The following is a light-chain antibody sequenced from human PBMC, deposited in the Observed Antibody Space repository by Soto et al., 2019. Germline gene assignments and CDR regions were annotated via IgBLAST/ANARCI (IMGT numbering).Light chain of an antibody. V-gene: IGKV3-11*01. CDR1: QSVSSY. J-gene: IGKJ5*01. Sequence: EIVLTQSPATLSSSPGERATLSCRASQSVSSYLAWYQQKPGQAPRLLIYGASNRATGIPARFSGSGSGTDFTLTISSLEPEDFAVYYCQQRSNWPLTFGQGTRLEIK. CDR2: GAS. CDR3: QQRSNWPLT.